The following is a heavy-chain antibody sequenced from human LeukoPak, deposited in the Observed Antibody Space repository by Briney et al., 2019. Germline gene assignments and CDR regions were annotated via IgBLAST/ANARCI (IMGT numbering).Heavy chain of an antibody. CDR1: GFTFSSYA. V-gene: IGHV3-23*01. Sequence: GGSLRLSCAASGFTFSSYAMSWVRQAPGKGLEWVSAISGSGGSTYYADSVKGRLTISRDNSKNTLYLQMNSLRAEDTAVYYCANVYDFWSGYVDYWGQGTLVTVSS. D-gene: IGHD3-3*01. CDR2: ISGSGGST. CDR3: ANVYDFWSGYVDY. J-gene: IGHJ4*02.